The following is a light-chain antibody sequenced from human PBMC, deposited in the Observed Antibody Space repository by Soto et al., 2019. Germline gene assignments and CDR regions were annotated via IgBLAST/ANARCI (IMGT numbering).Light chain of an antibody. Sequence: EIVMTQSPATLSVSPGERATLSCRASQSVSSNLAWYQQKPGQAPRLLIYGASSRATGIPDRFSGSGSGTDFILTISRLEPEDFAVYYCQQRSNWPPITFGQGTRLEIK. CDR3: QQRSNWPPIT. CDR2: GAS. CDR1: QSVSSN. J-gene: IGKJ5*01. V-gene: IGKV3D-20*02.